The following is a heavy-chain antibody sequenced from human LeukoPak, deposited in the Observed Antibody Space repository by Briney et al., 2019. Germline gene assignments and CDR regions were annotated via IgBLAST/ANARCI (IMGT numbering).Heavy chain of an antibody. CDR3: ARDRVATYYYDSSGYGMDV. J-gene: IGHJ6*02. D-gene: IGHD3-22*01. Sequence: PGGSLRLSCAASGFTVSSNYMSWVRQAPGKGLEWVSVIYSGGSTYYADSVKGRFTISRDNSKNTLYLQMNSLRAGDTAVYYCARDRVATYYYDSSGYGMDVWGQGTTVTVSS. CDR1: GFTVSSNY. V-gene: IGHV3-66*01. CDR2: IYSGGST.